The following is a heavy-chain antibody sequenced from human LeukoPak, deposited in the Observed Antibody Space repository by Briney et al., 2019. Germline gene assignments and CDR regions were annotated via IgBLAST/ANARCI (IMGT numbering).Heavy chain of an antibody. CDR1: GFTFSAFG. V-gene: IGHV3-23*01. CDR2: ISGRGDGT. J-gene: IGHJ3*01. CDR3: AKDYYYDSSGYYSGGAFDV. Sequence: GGSLRLSCAASGFTFSAFGMSWVPQAPGKGLEWVSSISGRGDGTDHAESVKGRFTVSRENFKHTVFLQMNSLRVEDTAVYYCAKDYYYDSSGYYSGGAFDVWGQGTMVTVSS. D-gene: IGHD3-22*01.